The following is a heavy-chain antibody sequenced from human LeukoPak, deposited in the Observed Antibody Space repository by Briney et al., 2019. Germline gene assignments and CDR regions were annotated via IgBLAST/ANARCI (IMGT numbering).Heavy chain of an antibody. CDR1: GYSISSGYY. J-gene: IGHJ4*02. Sequence: SETLSLTCTVSGYSISSGYYWGWIRPPPGKGLEWIGRIYHSGSTYYNQSLKSRVTISVETSKNQFSLKLSSVTAADTAVYYCARGAIGGRFDYWGQGTLVTVSS. D-gene: IGHD3-10*01. V-gene: IGHV4-38-2*02. CDR3: ARGAIGGRFDY. CDR2: IYHSGST.